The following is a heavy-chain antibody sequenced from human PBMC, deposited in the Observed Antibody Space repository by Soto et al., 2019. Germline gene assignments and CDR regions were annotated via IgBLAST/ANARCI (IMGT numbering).Heavy chain of an antibody. D-gene: IGHD2-8*01. CDR2: ISYDGSNK. V-gene: IGHV3-30-3*01. CDR1: GVTFSSYT. CDR3: ARELDIALMVYGTSNGMDV. Sequence: GVPLRRSCAGSGVTFSSYTMHWVRQAPGKGLEWVAAISYDGSNKDYADSVKGRFTMSRDNSKNTLYLQMNSLRAEDPAVYYCARELDIALMVYGTSNGMDVWGQGTTVTVSS. J-gene: IGHJ6*02.